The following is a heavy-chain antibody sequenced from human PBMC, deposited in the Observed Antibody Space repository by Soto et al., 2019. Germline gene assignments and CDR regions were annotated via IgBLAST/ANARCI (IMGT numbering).Heavy chain of an antibody. V-gene: IGHV1-69*13. CDR3: ASPHYDFWSGNLYYYYGMDV. J-gene: IGHJ6*02. CDR1: GGTFSSYA. Sequence: SVKVSCKASGGTFSSYAISWVRQAPGQGLEWMGGIIPIFGTANYAQKFQGRVTITADESTSTAYMELSSLRSEDTAVYYCASPHYDFWSGNLYYYYGMDVWGQGTTVTVSS. CDR2: IIPIFGTA. D-gene: IGHD3-3*01.